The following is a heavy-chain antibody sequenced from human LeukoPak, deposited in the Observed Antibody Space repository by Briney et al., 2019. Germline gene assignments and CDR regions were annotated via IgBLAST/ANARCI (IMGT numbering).Heavy chain of an antibody. Sequence: SETLSLTCTVSGVYISSSRYYWGWIRQPPGKGLEWFGSIYYSGTTHYNPSLKSRVTISIDTSKNQFSLKLTSVTAADTAVYYCARSWFDPWGPGTLVTVSS. V-gene: IGHV4-39*07. J-gene: IGHJ5*02. CDR3: ARSWFDP. CDR1: GVYISSSRYY. CDR2: IYYSGTT.